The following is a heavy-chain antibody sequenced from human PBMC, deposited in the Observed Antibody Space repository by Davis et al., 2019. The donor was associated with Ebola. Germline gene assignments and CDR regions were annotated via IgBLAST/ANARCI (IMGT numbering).Heavy chain of an antibody. CDR3: AREVLDIVVVVAATGFWIDP. CDR2: IRYGGNT. CDR1: GGSISSSNW. J-gene: IGHJ5*02. V-gene: IGHV4-4*02. D-gene: IGHD2-15*01. Sequence: SETLSLTCAVSGGSISSSNWWSWVRQPPGKGQEWIGSIRYGGNTYYKSSLKSRVTISVDTSKNQFSLKLSSVTAADTAVYYCAREVLDIVVVVAATGFWIDPWGQGTLVTVSS.